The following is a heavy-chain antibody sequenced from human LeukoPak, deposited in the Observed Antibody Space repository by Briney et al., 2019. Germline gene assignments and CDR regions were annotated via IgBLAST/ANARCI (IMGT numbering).Heavy chain of an antibody. J-gene: IGHJ6*03. Sequence: GGSLRLSCAASGFTFSSYSMNWVRQAPGKGLEWVSYISSTSSTIYYADSGKGRFTISRDTAKNSLYLQMNSLRAEDTAVYSCARGDYGDYWNYYYMDVWGKGTTVTVSS. CDR2: ISSTSSTI. CDR3: ARGDYGDYWNYYYMDV. V-gene: IGHV3-48*01. D-gene: IGHD4-17*01. CDR1: GFTFSSYS.